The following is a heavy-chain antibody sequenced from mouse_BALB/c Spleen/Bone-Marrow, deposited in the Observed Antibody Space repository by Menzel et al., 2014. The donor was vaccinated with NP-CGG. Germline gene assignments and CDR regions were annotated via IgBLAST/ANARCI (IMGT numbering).Heavy chain of an antibody. CDR1: GYAFSSYW. Sequence: VQLQQSRAELVRPGSSVKISCKASGYAFSSYWMNWVKQRPGQGLEWIGQIYPGDGDTNYNGKFKGKATLTADKSSSTAYMQLSSLTSEDSAVYFCARRVYGNDWYFDVWGAGTTVTVSS. CDR2: IYPGDGDT. V-gene: IGHV1-80*01. J-gene: IGHJ1*01. CDR3: ARRVYGNDWYFDV. D-gene: IGHD2-1*01.